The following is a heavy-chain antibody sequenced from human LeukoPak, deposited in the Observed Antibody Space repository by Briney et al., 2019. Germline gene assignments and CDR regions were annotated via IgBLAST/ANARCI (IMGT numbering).Heavy chain of an antibody. CDR1: GFTFSSYW. CDR2: INSDGSST. V-gene: IGHV3-74*01. D-gene: IGHD3-3*01. Sequence: GRSLRLSCAASGFTFSSYWMHWVRQAPGKGLVWVSRINSDGSSTSYADSVKGRFTISRDNAKNTLYLQMNSLRAEDTAVYYCARDRKELITIFGDGPPSLYNWFDPWGQGTLVTVSS. J-gene: IGHJ5*02. CDR3: ARDRKELITIFGDGPPSLYNWFDP.